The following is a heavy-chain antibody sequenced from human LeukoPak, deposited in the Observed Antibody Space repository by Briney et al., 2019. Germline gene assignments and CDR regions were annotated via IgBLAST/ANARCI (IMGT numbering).Heavy chain of an antibody. CDR1: GFTFSSYG. V-gene: IGHV3-23*01. CDR3: AKDRSSSWNAFDI. D-gene: IGHD6-13*01. Sequence: GGSLRLSCAASGFTFSSYGMSWVRQAPGKGLEWVSAISGSGGSTYYADSVKGRFTISRDNSKNTLYLQMNSLRAEDTAVYYCAKDRSSSWNAFDIWGQGTMVTVSS. J-gene: IGHJ3*02. CDR2: ISGSGGST.